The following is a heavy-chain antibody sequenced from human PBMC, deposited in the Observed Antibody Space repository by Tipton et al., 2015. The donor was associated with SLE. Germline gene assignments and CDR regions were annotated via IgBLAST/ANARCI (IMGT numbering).Heavy chain of an antibody. V-gene: IGHV4-39*07. Sequence: TLSLTCTVSGGSISSRSYYWGWIRQPPGKGLAWIGSIYYSGSTYSNPSLKSRVTISVDTSKNQFSLKLSAVTAADTAVYYCARTNPLYSSSLTGLYGMDVWGQGTTVTVSS. J-gene: IGHJ6*02. CDR2: IYYSGST. D-gene: IGHD6-13*01. CDR1: GGSISSRSYY. CDR3: ARTNPLYSSSLTGLYGMDV.